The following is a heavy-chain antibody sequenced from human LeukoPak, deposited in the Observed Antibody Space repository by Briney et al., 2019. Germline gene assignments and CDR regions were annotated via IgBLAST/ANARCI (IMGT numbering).Heavy chain of an antibody. CDR3: ARDSGSSWYFDL. CDR1: AGSISSCSYY. Sequence: SQTLSLTCTVSAGSISSCSYYWSWLRQPAGKGLEWIGRIYTSGSTNYNPSLKSRGTISVDTSKNQFSLKLSSVTAADTAVYYCARDSGSSWYFDLWGRGTLVTVSS. V-gene: IGHV4-61*02. D-gene: IGHD2-15*01. J-gene: IGHJ2*01. CDR2: IYTSGST.